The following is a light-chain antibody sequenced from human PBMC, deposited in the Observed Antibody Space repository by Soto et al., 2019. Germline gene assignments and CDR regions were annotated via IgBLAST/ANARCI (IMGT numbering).Light chain of an antibody. J-gene: IGKJ5*01. V-gene: IGKV3-15*01. CDR1: QNINNN. CDR3: QQYNNWPPIT. CDR2: SAS. Sequence: DIVMTQSPGTVSLSPGDTASLPCMASQNINNNLAWYQQKPGQAPRLLIYSASTRATDVPARFSGSGSGTEFTLTISSLQSEDFAVYYCQQYNNWPPITFGQGTRLEIK.